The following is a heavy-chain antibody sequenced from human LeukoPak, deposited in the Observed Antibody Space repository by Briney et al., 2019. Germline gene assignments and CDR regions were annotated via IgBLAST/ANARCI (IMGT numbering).Heavy chain of an antibody. CDR1: GGSISSYY. J-gene: IGHJ3*02. CDR2: IYYIGST. Sequence: KPSETLSLTCTVSGGSISSYYWSWIRQPPGKGLEWIGYIYYIGSTNYNPSLKSRVTISVDTSKNQFSLKLSSVTAADTAVYYCARDRYYAPGSTLDAFDIWGQGTMVTVSS. CDR3: ARDRYYAPGSTLDAFDI. D-gene: IGHD3-10*01. V-gene: IGHV4-59*01.